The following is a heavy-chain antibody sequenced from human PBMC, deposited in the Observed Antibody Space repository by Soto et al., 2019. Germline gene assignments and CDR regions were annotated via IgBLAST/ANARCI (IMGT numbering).Heavy chain of an antibody. CDR1: GYTFTGHY. D-gene: IGHD1-26*01. CDR2: IGPESGAT. J-gene: IGHJ4*02. V-gene: IGHV1-2*02. Sequence: AAVKFSCKPSGYTFTGHYIHWVRQAPQQGPEWMGEIGPESGATRYAQKFRGRVTMTMDTSITTVYMELKNLSPDDTAVYYCGRGRSGQIFVFYWGQGTPVTVSS. CDR3: GRGRSGQIFVFY.